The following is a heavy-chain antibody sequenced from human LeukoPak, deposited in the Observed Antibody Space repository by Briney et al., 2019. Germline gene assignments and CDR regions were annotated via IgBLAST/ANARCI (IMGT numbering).Heavy chain of an antibody. J-gene: IGHJ5*02. Sequence: SQTLSLTCTVSGGSISSGSYFWSWIRQPAGKELEWIGRIYTSGSTTYNPSLKSRVTVSVDTSKNQFSLMLSSVTAADTAVYYCARDLSFQLPSVNWFDPWGQGTLVTVSS. CDR1: GGSISSGSYF. CDR2: IYTSGST. CDR3: ARDLSFQLPSVNWFDP. V-gene: IGHV4-61*02. D-gene: IGHD2-2*01.